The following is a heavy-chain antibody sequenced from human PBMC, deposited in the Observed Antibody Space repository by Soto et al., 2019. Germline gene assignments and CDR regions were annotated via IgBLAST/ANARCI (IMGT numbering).Heavy chain of an antibody. V-gene: IGHV3-30*18. Sequence: PGGSLRLSCAASGFTFSSYGMHWVRQAPGKGLEWVAVISYDGSNKYYADSVKGRFTISRDNSKNTLYLQMNSLRAEDTAVYYCAKIKSNYYYYGMDVWGQGTTVTVS. CDR3: AKIKSNYYYYGMDV. J-gene: IGHJ6*02. CDR2: ISYDGSNK. CDR1: GFTFSSYG.